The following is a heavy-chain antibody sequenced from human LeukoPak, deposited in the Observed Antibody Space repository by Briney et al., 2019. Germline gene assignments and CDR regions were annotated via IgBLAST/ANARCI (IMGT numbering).Heavy chain of an antibody. D-gene: IGHD6-13*01. CDR1: GLIFRSYW. CDR2: INQDGSEK. V-gene: IGHV3-7*01. Sequence: PGGSLRLSCAVSGLIFRSYWMSWVRQAPGKGLEWVANINQDGSEKYYVDSVKGRFTISRDNAKNSLYLQMNSLRAEDTAVYYCARVPAGVVAAAPFDYWGQGTLVTVSS. CDR3: ARVPAGVVAAAPFDY. J-gene: IGHJ4*02.